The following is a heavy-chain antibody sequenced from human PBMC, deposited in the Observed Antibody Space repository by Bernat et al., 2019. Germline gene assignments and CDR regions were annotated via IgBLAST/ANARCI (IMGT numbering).Heavy chain of an antibody. Sequence: EVQLVESGGGLVQPGGSLRLSCAASGFTFISYSMNWVRQAPGKGLEWVSSISSSSSYIYYADSVKGRFTISRDNAKNSLYLQMNSLRAEDTAVYYCAILYGDYGLGRHHWGQGTLVTVSS. J-gene: IGHJ5*02. CDR1: GFTFISYS. D-gene: IGHD4-17*01. CDR3: AILYGDYGLGRHH. V-gene: IGHV3-21*01. CDR2: ISSSSSYI.